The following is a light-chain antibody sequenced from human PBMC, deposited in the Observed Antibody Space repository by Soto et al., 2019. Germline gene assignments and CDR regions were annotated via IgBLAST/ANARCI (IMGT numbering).Light chain of an antibody. CDR2: GAS. CDR1: QGIRNY. CDR3: LHDYNYPRT. Sequence: AIPMNQSPSSLSASVGDRVNITCRARQGIRNYLGWYQQKAGKAPNLLIFGASTLQIGVPSRFSGSGSGTDFTLTINSLQPEDFATYYCLHDYNYPRTFGQGTRVDVK. V-gene: IGKV1-6*01. J-gene: IGKJ1*01.